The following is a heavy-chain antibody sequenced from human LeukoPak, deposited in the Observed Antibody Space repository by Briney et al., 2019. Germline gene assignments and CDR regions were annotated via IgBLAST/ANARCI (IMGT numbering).Heavy chain of an antibody. D-gene: IGHD5-24*01. V-gene: IGHV3-33*01. CDR3: ARAVGDGYNFPFDY. CDR1: GFTFSSYG. Sequence: GGSLRLSCAASGFTFSSYGMHWVRQAPGKGLEWGAVIWYDGSNKYYADSVKGRFIISRDNSKNTLYLQMNSLRAEDTAVYYCARAVGDGYNFPFDYWGQGTLVTVSS. CDR2: IWYDGSNK. J-gene: IGHJ4*02.